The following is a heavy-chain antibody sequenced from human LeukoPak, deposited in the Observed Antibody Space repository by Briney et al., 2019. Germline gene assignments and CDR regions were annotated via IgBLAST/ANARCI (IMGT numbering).Heavy chain of an antibody. D-gene: IGHD1-26*01. Sequence: PSEPLSLSCAVYGGSFSGYYWSWIRQPPGKGLEWIGEINHSGSTNYNPSLKSRVTISVDTSKNQFSLKLSSVTAAVTAVYYCARGPRSGSYIGYYYYGMDVWGQGTTVTVSS. CDR1: GGSFSGYY. CDR2: INHSGST. V-gene: IGHV4-34*01. CDR3: ARGPRSGSYIGYYYYGMDV. J-gene: IGHJ6*02.